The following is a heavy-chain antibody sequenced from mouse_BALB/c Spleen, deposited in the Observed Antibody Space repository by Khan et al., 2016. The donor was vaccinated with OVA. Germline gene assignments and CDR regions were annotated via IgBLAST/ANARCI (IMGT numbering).Heavy chain of an antibody. CDR2: IYPGSDSP. CDR1: GYTFTDYV. Sequence: QVQLKQSGPELVKPGASVKMSCKASGYTFTDYVMNWVKQRTGQGLEWIGQIYPGSDSPYYNENFKGKATLTADRSSSTAYMQLKSLTSEGSAVYFCARAGWDLFAYWGQGTLVPVSA. CDR3: ARAGWDLFAY. V-gene: IGHV1-77*01. J-gene: IGHJ3*01. D-gene: IGHD4-1*01.